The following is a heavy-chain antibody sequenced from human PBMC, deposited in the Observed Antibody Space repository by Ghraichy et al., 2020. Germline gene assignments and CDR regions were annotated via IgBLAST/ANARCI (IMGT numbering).Heavy chain of an antibody. CDR3: AKVTFGGVIAQYYFDY. Sequence: GGSLRLSCAASGFTFSSYAMSWVRQAPGKGLEWVSAISGSGGSTYYADSVKGRFTISRDNSKNTLYLQMNSLRAEDTAVYYCAKVTFGGVIAQYYFDYWGQGTLVTVSS. V-gene: IGHV3-23*01. J-gene: IGHJ4*02. CDR1: GFTFSSYA. CDR2: ISGSGGST. D-gene: IGHD3-16*02.